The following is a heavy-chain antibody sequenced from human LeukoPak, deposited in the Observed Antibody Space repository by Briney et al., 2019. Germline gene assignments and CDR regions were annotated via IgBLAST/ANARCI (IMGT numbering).Heavy chain of an antibody. V-gene: IGHV3-33*06. J-gene: IGHJ6*03. CDR3: AKALGDRYCSGGSCYSSYYYYYYYMDV. D-gene: IGHD2-15*01. CDR2: IWYDGSNK. Sequence: AGGSLRLSCAASGFTFSSYGMHWVRQAPGKGLAGVAVIWYDGSNKYYEDSVKGRFTISRDNSKNTLYLQMNSLRAEDTAVYYCAKALGDRYCSGGSCYSSYYYYYYYMDVWGKGTTVTVSS. CDR1: GFTFSSYG.